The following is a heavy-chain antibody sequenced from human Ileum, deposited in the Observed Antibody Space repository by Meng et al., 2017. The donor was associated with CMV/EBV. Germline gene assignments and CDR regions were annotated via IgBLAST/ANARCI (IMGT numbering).Heavy chain of an antibody. V-gene: IGHV2-5*02. CDR1: GFSLTRSGRG. J-gene: IGHJ4*02. CDR2: IYWDDDK. Sequence: QISLKSLGPRLEKPTTTLPLTCSSCGFSLTRSGRGVGLIRQPPGKALEWLALIYWDDDKRYSPSLNNRLTITKDASKHQVVLSMTSMGPVDTATYYCAQTGPVRDYFQSWGQGTLVTVSS. D-gene: IGHD1-1*01. CDR3: AQTGPVRDYFQS.